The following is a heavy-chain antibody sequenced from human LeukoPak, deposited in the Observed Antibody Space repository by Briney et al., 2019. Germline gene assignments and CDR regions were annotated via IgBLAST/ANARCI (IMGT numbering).Heavy chain of an antibody. CDR3: ARSVHIVVVTAIGY. CDR2: INPNSGGT. D-gene: IGHD2-21*02. CDR1: GYTFTGYY. V-gene: IGHV1-2*02. Sequence: GASVKVSCTASGYTFTGYYMHWVRQASGQGLDWIGWINPNSGGTNYAQKFQGRVTMTRGTSISTAYMELSRLRSDDTAVYYCARSVHIVVVTAIGYWGQGTLVTVSS. J-gene: IGHJ4*02.